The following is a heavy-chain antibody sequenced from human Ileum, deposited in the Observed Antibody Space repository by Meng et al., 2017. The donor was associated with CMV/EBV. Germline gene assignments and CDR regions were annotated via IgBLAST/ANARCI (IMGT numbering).Heavy chain of an antibody. J-gene: IGHJ4*02. CDR3: AREGIAAAGNTGSLDY. D-gene: IGHD6-13*01. V-gene: IGHV1-3*02. CDR2: SNAGNGNT. CDR1: GYTFTSYA. Sequence: GYTFTSYAMHWVRQAPGQRLEWMGWSNAGNGNTKYSQEFQGRVTITRDTSASTAYMELSSLRSEDMAVYYCAREGIAAAGNTGSLDYWGQGTLVTVSS.